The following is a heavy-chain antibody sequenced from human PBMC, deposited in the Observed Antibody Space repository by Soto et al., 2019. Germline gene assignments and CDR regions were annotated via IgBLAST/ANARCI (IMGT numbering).Heavy chain of an antibody. D-gene: IGHD3-10*01. CDR2: IYSGGNT. J-gene: IGHJ4*02. CDR3: ERAGGSYGPFDC. CDR1: GFTVSSNS. V-gene: IGHV3-53*01. Sequence: GGSLRLSCAASGFTVSSNSMSWVRQAPGKGLEWVSVIYSGGNTYYTDSVKGRFTISRDNSENTLYLQMNSLRAEDTAVYYCERAGGSYGPFDCWGQGTLVTVSS.